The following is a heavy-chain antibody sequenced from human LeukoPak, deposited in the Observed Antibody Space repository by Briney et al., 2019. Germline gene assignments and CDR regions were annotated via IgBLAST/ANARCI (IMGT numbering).Heavy chain of an antibody. CDR3: ARVGMGIGWYLEL. J-gene: IGHJ2*01. CDR2: ISAYNGDT. V-gene: IGHV1-18*01. Sequence: GASVKVSCKASGYTFTSYGISWVRQAPGQGLEWLGWISAYNGDTRYEQNFQGRVTLTTDTSTTTAYMELRSLRSDDTAVYYCARVGMGIGWYLELWGRGTLVTVSS. CDR1: GYTFTSYG. D-gene: IGHD2-21*01.